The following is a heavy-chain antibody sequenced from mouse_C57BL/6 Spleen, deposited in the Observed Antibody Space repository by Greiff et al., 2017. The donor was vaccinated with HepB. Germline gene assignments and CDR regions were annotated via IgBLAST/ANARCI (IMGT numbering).Heavy chain of an antibody. CDR1: GYAFTNYL. CDR2: INPGSGGT. V-gene: IGHV1-54*01. Sequence: VQLQQSGAELVRPGTSVKVSCKASGYAFTNYLIEWVKQRPGQGLEWIGVINPGSGGTNYNEKFKGKATLTADKSSSTAYMQLSSLTSEDSAVYFCARGGKNYGSSFAWFAYWGQGTLVTVSA. J-gene: IGHJ3*01. CDR3: ARGGKNYGSSFAWFAY. D-gene: IGHD1-1*01.